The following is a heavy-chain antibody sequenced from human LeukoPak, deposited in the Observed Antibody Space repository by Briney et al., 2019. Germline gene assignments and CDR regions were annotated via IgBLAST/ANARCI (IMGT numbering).Heavy chain of an antibody. CDR2: ISGSGGST. Sequence: GGSLRLSCAASGFTFSSYGMRWVRQAPGKGLEWVSAISGSGGSTYYADSVKGRFTISRDNSKNTLYLQMNSLRAEDTAVYYCAKVWELHYFDYWGQGTLVTVSS. J-gene: IGHJ4*02. CDR1: GFTFSSYG. D-gene: IGHD1-26*01. V-gene: IGHV3-23*01. CDR3: AKVWELHYFDY.